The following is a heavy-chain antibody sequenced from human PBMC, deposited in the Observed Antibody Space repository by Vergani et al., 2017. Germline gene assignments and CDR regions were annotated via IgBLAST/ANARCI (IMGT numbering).Heavy chain of an antibody. J-gene: IGHJ4*02. Sequence: QVQLQESGPGLVKPSQTLSLTCAVSGGSISSGGYYWSWIRQHPGKGLEWIGYIYYSGSTYYNPSLKSRVTISVDTSKNQFSLKLSSVTAADTAVYYCARTITMVPGPADYWGQGTLVTVSS. V-gene: IGHV4-31*11. CDR1: GGSISSGGYY. CDR2: IYYSGST. D-gene: IGHD3-10*01. CDR3: ARTITMVPGPADY.